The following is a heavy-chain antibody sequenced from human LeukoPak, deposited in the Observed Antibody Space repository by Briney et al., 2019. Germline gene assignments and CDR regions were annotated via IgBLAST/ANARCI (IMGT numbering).Heavy chain of an antibody. CDR3: ARFRPVAPAVGSSWQAEEVGAFDI. V-gene: IGHV1-46*01. CDR2: INPSGGST. Sequence: ASVKVSCKASGYTFTSYYMHWVRQAPGQGLEWMGLINPSGGSTSYAQKFQGRVTMTRDMSTSTVYMELSSLRSEDTAVYYCARFRPVAPAVGSSWQAEEVGAFDIWGRGTMVTVSS. D-gene: IGHD6-13*01. J-gene: IGHJ3*02. CDR1: GYTFTSYY.